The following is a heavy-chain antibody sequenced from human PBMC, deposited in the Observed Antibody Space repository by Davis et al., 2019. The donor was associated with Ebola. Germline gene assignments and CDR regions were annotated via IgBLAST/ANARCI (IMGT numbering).Heavy chain of an antibody. J-gene: IGHJ3*01. V-gene: IGHV1-18*04. CDR3: ARAVNWNYAFDL. CDR1: GYTFTDYG. Sequence: ASVKVSCKASGYTFTDYGLTWVRQAPGQGLEWMGWISTNNGNTNYAQKFQGRVTMTTDTSTSTAYMELRSLRSDDTAVYYCARAVNWNYAFDLWGQGTMVTVSS. CDR2: ISTNNGNT. D-gene: IGHD1-1*01.